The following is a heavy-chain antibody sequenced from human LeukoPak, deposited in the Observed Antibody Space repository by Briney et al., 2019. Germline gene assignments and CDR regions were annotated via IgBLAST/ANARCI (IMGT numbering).Heavy chain of an antibody. J-gene: IGHJ5*02. CDR3: ARSGYCSSTSCYHTRMNGFDP. V-gene: IGHV4-39*01. CDR2: IYYSGST. CDR1: GGSISSSSYY. Sequence: TSETLSLTCTVSGGSISSSSYYWGWIRQPPGKGLEWIGSIYYSGSTYYNPSLKSRVTISVDTSKNQFSLKLSSVTAADTAVYYCARSGYCSSTSCYHTRMNGFDPWGQGTLVTVSS. D-gene: IGHD2-2*01.